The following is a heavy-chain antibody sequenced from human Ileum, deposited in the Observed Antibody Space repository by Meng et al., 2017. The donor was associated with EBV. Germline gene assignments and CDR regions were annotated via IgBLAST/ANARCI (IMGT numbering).Heavy chain of an antibody. J-gene: IGHJ4*02. V-gene: IGHV4-61*03. CDR3: AGGRAGYGGYKT. CDR2: ILSGST. D-gene: IGHD5-12*01. Sequence: QVQLLESGPALVTASETLPLTCTFSSGSVSSGDYHWSWIRQPPGKGLEWIGYILSGSTNYDPSLTNRVTISVDTSKNHFSLKLTSVTAADTAVYYCAGGRAGYGGYKTWGQGTLVTVSS. CDR1: SGSVSSGDYH.